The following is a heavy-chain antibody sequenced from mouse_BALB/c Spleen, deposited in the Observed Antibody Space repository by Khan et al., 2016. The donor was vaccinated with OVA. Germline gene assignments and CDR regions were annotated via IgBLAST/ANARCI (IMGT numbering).Heavy chain of an antibody. J-gene: IGHJ2*01. CDR2: ISSGSSTI. D-gene: IGHD1-1*01. V-gene: IGHV5-17*02. Sequence: EVELVESGGGLVQPGGSRKLSCAASGFTFSSFGMHWVRQAPEKGLEWVAYISSGSSTIYYADTVKGRFTISRDNPKNTLFLQMTSLRSEDTAMYYCVRGNYYGSSYVGYWSQGTTLTVSS. CDR1: GFTFSSFG. CDR3: VRGNYYGSSYVGY.